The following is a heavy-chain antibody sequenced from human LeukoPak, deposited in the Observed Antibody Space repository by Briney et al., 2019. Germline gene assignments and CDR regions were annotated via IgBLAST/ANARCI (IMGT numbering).Heavy chain of an antibody. Sequence: GGSLRLSCAASGFTFSSYWMSWVRQAPGKGLEWVANIKQDGSEKYYVDSVKGRFTISRDNSKNTLYLQMNSLRAEDTAVYYCARDGVAGTPFDYWGQGTLVTVSS. D-gene: IGHD6-19*01. CDR1: GFTFSSYW. CDR2: IKQDGSEK. J-gene: IGHJ4*02. CDR3: ARDGVAGTPFDY. V-gene: IGHV3-7*03.